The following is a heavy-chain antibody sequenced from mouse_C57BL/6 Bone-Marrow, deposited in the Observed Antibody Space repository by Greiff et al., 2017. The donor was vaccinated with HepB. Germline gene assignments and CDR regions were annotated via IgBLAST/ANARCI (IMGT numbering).Heavy chain of an antibody. Sequence: VQLQQSGAELAKPGASVKLSCKASGYTFTSYWMHWVKQRPGQGLEWIGYINPSSGYTKYNQKFKDKATVTADKSSSTAYMQLSSLTYEDSAVYYCARIYYSNYGDYWGQGTTLTVSS. CDR1: GYTFTSYW. D-gene: IGHD2-5*01. J-gene: IGHJ2*01. V-gene: IGHV1-7*01. CDR3: ARIYYSNYGDY. CDR2: INPSSGYT.